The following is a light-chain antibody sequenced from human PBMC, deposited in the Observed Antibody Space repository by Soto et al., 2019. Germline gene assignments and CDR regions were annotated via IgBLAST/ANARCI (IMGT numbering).Light chain of an antibody. CDR1: HSISGL. V-gene: IGKV1-5*03. J-gene: IGKJ1*01. CDR3: QQYNSYSWT. CDR2: KAS. Sequence: DIQMTQSPSTLSASVGDRVTITCRASHSISGLLAWFQQKPGKAPKLLIYKASSLESGVPSRFSGSGSGTEFTLTISSLQPDDFATYYCQQYNSYSWTFGQGTKVDIK.